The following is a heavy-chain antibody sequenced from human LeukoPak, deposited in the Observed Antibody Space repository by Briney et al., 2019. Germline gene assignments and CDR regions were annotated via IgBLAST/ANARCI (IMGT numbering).Heavy chain of an antibody. CDR1: GFTFNSYA. CDR2: ISVSGGNT. Sequence: GGSLTLSCAASGFTFNSYAMIWLRQAPGKGLVGVTAISVSGGNTYYTDSVRGRFTISRDNSKNTLYLQIHSLRAEDTAVYYCAKGSSGYYPEYFQHWGQGTLVTVSS. D-gene: IGHD3-22*01. V-gene: IGHV3-23*01. CDR3: AKGSSGYYPEYFQH. J-gene: IGHJ1*01.